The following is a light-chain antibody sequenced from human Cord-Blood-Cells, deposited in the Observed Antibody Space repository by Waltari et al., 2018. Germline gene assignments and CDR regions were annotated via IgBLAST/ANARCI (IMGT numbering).Light chain of an antibody. CDR3: KQYNSYST. Sequence: DIQMTHSPHPLSASVGDRVTITCRASQSISSWLDWYQQKHGKAPKLLTYDASSLESGVPSRFSGSGSGTEFTLTISSLQPDDFATYYCKQYNSYSTFGQGTKVEIK. CDR1: QSISSW. V-gene: IGKV1-5*01. CDR2: DAS. J-gene: IGKJ1*01.